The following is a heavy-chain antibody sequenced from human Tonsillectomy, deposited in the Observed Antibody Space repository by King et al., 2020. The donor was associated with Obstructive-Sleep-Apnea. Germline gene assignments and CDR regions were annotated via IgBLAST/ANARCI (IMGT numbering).Heavy chain of an antibody. V-gene: IGHV3-30*04. CDR1: GFTFSSYA. CDR3: AGQLELPYYYYVMDV. J-gene: IGHJ6*02. Sequence: VQLVESGGGAVQPGRSLRLSCVVSGFTFSSYAMHWVRQAPGKGLEWGAVRSYDGGNKYYADSVKGRFTISRDNSKDTLYLQMNNLRPEDTAVFYCAGQLELPYYYYVMDVWGQGTTVTVSS. CDR2: RSYDGGNK. D-gene: IGHD1-7*01.